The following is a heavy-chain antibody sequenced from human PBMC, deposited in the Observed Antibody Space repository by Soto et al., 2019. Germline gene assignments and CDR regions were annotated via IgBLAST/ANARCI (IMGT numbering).Heavy chain of an antibody. J-gene: IGHJ4*02. CDR1: GYTFTSFG. Sequence: QVLLVQSGPEVKRPGASAMLSCKASGYTFTSFGLGWLRQAPGQGLEWVGSISALTGEMKFEPRYQDRKYLTIDKKSKTGNLELRSLTPDDTGVYFWARDGWSMDTRNDAHFDYWGRGALVTVSP. V-gene: IGHV1-18*01. D-gene: IGHD1-1*01. CDR2: ISALTGEM. CDR3: ARDGWSMDTRNDAHFDY.